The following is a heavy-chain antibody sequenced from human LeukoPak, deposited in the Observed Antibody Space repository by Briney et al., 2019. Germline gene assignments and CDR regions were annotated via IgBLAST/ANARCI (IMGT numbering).Heavy chain of an antibody. D-gene: IGHD4-11*01. Sequence: TSETLSLTCIVSGGSISSGSYYWSWIRQPAGKGLEWIGRIYTSGSTNYNPSLKSRVTMSVDTSKNQFSLKLSSVTAADTAVYYCARAYSNYEFDPWGQGTLVTVSS. CDR2: IYTSGST. V-gene: IGHV4-61*02. CDR1: GGSISSGSYY. J-gene: IGHJ5*02. CDR3: ARAYSNYEFDP.